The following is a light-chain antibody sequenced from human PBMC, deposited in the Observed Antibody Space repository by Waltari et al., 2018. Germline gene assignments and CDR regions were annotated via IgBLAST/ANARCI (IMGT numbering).Light chain of an antibody. J-gene: IGLJ3*02. V-gene: IGLV8-61*01. CDR3: ALYMGSGIRV. CDR2: TAT. CDR1: SGSLYNTSY. Sequence: LTCAFSSGSLYNTSYATWYQQTPGEATRTLLYTATARSPGVPDRFSGSILGNTAALTITGAQADDESDYFRALYMGSGIRVFVGWTRLTVL.